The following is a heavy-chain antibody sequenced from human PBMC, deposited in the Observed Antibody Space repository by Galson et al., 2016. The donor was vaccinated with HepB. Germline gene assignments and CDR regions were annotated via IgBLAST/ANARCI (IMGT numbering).Heavy chain of an antibody. CDR1: GGSISNGGYY. CDR2: IYYSGST. D-gene: IGHD7-27*01. CDR3: ARDWGSGWFGP. V-gene: IGHV4-31*03. J-gene: IGHJ5*02. Sequence: TLSLTCSVSGGSISNGGYYWSWIRQHPGKGPEWIGNIYYSGSTHYNPSLKSRVTLSVDTSKNQFSLKLNSVTAADTAIYYCARDWGSGWFGPWGQGTLVIVSS.